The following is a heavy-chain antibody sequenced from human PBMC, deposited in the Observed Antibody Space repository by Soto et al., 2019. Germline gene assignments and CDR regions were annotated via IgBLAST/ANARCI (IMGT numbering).Heavy chain of an antibody. CDR2: INHSGFT. V-gene: IGHV4-34*01. CDR3: ARGHGRFAH. J-gene: IGHJ4*02. CDR1: GGSFTGNS. Sequence: QLHQSGAGLLKPSETLSLTCDVSGGSFTGNSWAWIRQPPGKGLEWIGEINHSGFTNYNPSLTGRVTISLDTSRSQFSLKLDSLTAADTAFYFCARGHGRFAHWGQGTLVTVSS.